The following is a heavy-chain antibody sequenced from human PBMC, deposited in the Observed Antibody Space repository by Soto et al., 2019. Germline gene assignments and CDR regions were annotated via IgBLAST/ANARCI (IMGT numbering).Heavy chain of an antibody. D-gene: IGHD3-9*01. J-gene: IGHJ6*02. Sequence: VGSLRLSCAASGFTFSNYSMSWVRQAPGKGLEWVAYISSSSTTIYYADSVKGRFTISRDNAKKSVYLQMNRLRDEDTGVYYCGSGFRPFDTRFQRVAYYYDMDIWGQGTTVTVSS. CDR3: GSGFRPFDTRFQRVAYYYDMDI. V-gene: IGHV3-48*02. CDR1: GFTFSNYS. CDR2: ISSSSTTI.